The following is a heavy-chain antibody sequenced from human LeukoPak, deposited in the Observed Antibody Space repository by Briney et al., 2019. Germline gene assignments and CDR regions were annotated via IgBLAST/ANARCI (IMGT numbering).Heavy chain of an antibody. CDR2: ISSSSSYI. V-gene: IGHV3-21*01. J-gene: IGHJ4*02. D-gene: IGHD5-18*01. CDR3: AREGGDSYGPNPLDY. CDR1: GFTFSSYS. Sequence: PGGSLRLSCAASGFTFSSYSMNWVRQAPGKELERVSSISSSSSYIYYADSVKGRFTISRDNAKNSLYLQMNSLRAEDTAVYYCAREGGDSYGPNPLDYWGQGTLVTVSS.